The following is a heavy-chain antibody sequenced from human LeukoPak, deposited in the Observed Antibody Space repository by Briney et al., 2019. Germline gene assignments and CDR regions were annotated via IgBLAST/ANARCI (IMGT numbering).Heavy chain of an antibody. CDR2: IYYSAST. CDR1: GGSFSSGSYY. CDR3: ARGSRGYSYG. D-gene: IGHD5-18*01. J-gene: IGHJ4*02. Sequence: SETLSLTCTVSGGSFSSGSYYWSWIRQPPGKGLEWIGYIYYSASTNYNPSLKSRVTISVDTSNNQFSLKLCSVTAADTAVYYCARGSRGYSYGWGQGTLVTVSS. V-gene: IGHV4-61*01.